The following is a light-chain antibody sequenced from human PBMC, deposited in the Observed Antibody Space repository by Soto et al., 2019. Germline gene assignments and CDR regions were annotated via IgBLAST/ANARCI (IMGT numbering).Light chain of an antibody. CDR2: GVS. J-gene: IGKJ1*01. CDR3: HQRQSWPRT. Sequence: ELVLTQSPGTLSLSPGESAALSCRASQPVSSNFLAWYQQKPGQAPRLLIYGVSSRASGIPDRFFGSGSGTDFTLTINRLEPDDFAIYYCHQRQSWPRTFGQGTKVEIK. V-gene: IGKV3D-20*02. CDR1: QPVSSNF.